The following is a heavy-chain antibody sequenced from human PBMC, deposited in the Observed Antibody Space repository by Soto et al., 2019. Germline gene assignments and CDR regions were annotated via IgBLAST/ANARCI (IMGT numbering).Heavy chain of an antibody. CDR1: GGSISSGDYY. J-gene: IGHJ4*01. D-gene: IGHD4-17*01. V-gene: IGHV4-30-4*02. CDR3: ARVGGYSGDYPNLDY. CDR2: IYYSGST. Sequence: PSETLSLTCTVSGGSISSGDYYWSWIRQPPGKGLEWIGYIYYSGSTYYDPSLKSRVTISVDTSNNQFSLRLSSVTAADTAVYYSARVGGYSGDYPNLDYWGPGTLVTVSS.